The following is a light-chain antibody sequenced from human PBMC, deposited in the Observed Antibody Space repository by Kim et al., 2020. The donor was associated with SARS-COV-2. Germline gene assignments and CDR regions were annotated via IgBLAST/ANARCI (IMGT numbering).Light chain of an antibody. CDR2: NTF. Sequence: GGTVPPTCASSTGAVTSGYYPNWFQQKPGQAPRALIYNTFHKHSWTPARFSGSLLGGKAALTVSGVQPEDEAEYYCLLYYGGAQRVFGGGTQLTVL. CDR3: LLYYGGAQRV. CDR1: TGAVTSGYY. V-gene: IGLV7-43*01. J-gene: IGLJ3*02.